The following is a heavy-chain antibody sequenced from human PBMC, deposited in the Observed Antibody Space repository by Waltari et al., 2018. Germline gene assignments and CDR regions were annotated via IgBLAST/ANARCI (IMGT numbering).Heavy chain of an antibody. Sequence: QVQLQESGPGLVKPSQTLSLTCTVSGGSISSGGYYWSWIRQHPGKGLEWIGYIYYSGSTYYNPSLKSRVTISVDTSKNQFSRKLSSVTAADTAVYYCGRGGEQPGHFDYWGQGTLVTVSS. CDR3: GRGGEQPGHFDY. V-gene: IGHV4-31*03. CDR1: GGSISSGGYY. CDR2: IYYSGST. D-gene: IGHD3-16*01. J-gene: IGHJ4*02.